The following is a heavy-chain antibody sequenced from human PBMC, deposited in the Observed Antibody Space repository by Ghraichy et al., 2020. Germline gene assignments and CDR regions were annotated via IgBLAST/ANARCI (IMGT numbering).Heavy chain of an antibody. D-gene: IGHD3-22*01. J-gene: IGHJ3*02. CDR2: IYYSGST. Sequence: SETLSLTCTVSGGSISSSSYYWGWIRQPPGKGLEWIGSIYYSGSTYYNPSLKSRVTISVDTPKNQFSLKLSSVTAADTAVFYCTRDTPFVTYYYDSSVQKGAFDIWGQGTMVTVSS. CDR3: TRDTPFVTYYYDSSVQKGAFDI. V-gene: IGHV4-39*02. CDR1: GGSISSSSYY.